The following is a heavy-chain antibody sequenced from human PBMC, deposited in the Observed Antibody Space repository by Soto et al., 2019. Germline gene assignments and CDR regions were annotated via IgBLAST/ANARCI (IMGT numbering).Heavy chain of an antibody. J-gene: IGHJ5*02. V-gene: IGHV4-31*03. CDR1: GGSISSGGYY. D-gene: IGHD2-2*01. CDR3: ARWGSLVVPAAIGWFDP. Sequence: QVQLQESGPGLVKPSQTLSLTCTVSGGSISSGGYYWSWIRQHPGKGLEWIGYIYYSGHTYYDRSLKCRVTISVGTSKNQCSLKLSSVTAEDTAVYYCARWGSLVVPAAIGWFDPWGQGTLVTVSS. CDR2: IYYSGHT.